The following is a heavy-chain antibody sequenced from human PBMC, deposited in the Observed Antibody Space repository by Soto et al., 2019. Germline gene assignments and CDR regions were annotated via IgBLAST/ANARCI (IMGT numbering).Heavy chain of an antibody. J-gene: IGHJ1*01. V-gene: IGHV3-33*05. Sequence: QVQLVESGGGVVQPGTSLRLSCVGSGFTFRSYVIHWVRQAPGKGLEWVALTSYDGSNNFYGDSVKGRLTISRDNSMTTVELQMYSLRREGTALYYCARWGTTGGLDVWGQGTLVSVSS. CDR1: GFTFRSYV. CDR2: TSYDGSNN. CDR3: ARWGTTGGLDV. D-gene: IGHD3-16*01.